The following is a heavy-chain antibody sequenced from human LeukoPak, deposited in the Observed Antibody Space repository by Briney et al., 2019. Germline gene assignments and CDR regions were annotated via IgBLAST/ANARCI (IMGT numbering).Heavy chain of an antibody. CDR2: ISYDGSNK. V-gene: IGHV3-30-3*01. CDR3: AKAITIFGVVIAHDGFDI. D-gene: IGHD3-3*01. J-gene: IGHJ3*02. CDR1: GFTFSSYA. Sequence: GGSLRLSCAASGFTFSSYAMHWVRQAPGKGLEWVAVISYDGSNKYYADSVKGRFTISRDNSKNTLYLQMNSLRAEDTAVYYCAKAITIFGVVIAHDGFDIWRQGTMVTVSS.